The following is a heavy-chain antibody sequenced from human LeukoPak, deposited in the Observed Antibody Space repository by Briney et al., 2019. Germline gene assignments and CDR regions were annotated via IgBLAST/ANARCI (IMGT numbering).Heavy chain of an antibody. Sequence: SETLSLTCTVSGGSISSSSYYWGWIRQPPGKGLEWLGSIYYSGSTYYNPSLKSRVTISVDTSKNQFSLKLSSVTAADTAVYYCARVSSPVSGWRYFDIWGQGTMVTVSS. V-gene: IGHV4-39*07. J-gene: IGHJ3*02. CDR2: IYYSGST. D-gene: IGHD6-19*01. CDR3: ARVSSPVSGWRYFDI. CDR1: GGSISSSSYY.